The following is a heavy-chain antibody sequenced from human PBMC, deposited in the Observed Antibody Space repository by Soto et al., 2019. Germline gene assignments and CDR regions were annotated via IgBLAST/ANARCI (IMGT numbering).Heavy chain of an antibody. CDR2: IIPIFGTA. CDR1: GGTFSSYA. J-gene: IGHJ6*02. V-gene: IGHV1-69*01. CDR3: ARYCSGGSCYSGTYYYYYGMDV. Sequence: QVQLVQSGAEVKKPGSSVKVSCKASGGTFSSYAISWVRQAPGQGLEWMGGIIPIFGTANYAQKFQGRVTITADESTSTAYMELSSLRSEDTAVYYCARYCSGGSCYSGTYYYYYGMDVWGQWTTVTVSS. D-gene: IGHD2-15*01.